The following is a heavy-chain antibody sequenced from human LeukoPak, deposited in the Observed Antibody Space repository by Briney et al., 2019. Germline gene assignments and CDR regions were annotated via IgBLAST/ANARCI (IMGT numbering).Heavy chain of an antibody. CDR3: AKARGYDLEYYFDY. Sequence: GGSPRLSCAASGFTFSSYAMSWVRQAPGKGLEWVSAISGSGGSTYYADSVKGRFTISRDNSKNTLYLQMNSLRAEDTAVYYCAKARGYDLEYYFDYWGQGTLVTVSS. CDR2: ISGSGGST. J-gene: IGHJ4*02. D-gene: IGHD5-12*01. V-gene: IGHV3-23*01. CDR1: GFTFSSYA.